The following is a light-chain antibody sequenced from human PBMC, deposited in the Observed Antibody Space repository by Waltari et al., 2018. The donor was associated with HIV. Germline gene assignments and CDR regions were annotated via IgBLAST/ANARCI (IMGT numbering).Light chain of an antibody. J-gene: IGLJ3*02. Sequence: ELTQPPSVSVSPGQTATITCSGSELPKRYSHWFRQKPGQPPILLIYKDTERPSGISQRFSASKSGTTVTLTINEVQAEDEADYLCQSTDRSGTWVFGGGTRLAVL. CDR1: ELPKRY. V-gene: IGLV3-25*03. CDR2: KDT. CDR3: QSTDRSGTWV.